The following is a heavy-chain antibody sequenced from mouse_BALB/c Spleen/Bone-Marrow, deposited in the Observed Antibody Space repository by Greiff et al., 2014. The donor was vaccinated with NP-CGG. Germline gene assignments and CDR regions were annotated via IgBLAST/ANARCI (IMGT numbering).Heavy chain of an antibody. J-gene: IGHJ4*01. CDR1: GFTFSDYY. CDR3: ARGPHDDDMDY. Sequence: DVKLVESGGGLVKPGGSLKLSCAASGFTFSDYYMYWVRQTPEKRLEWVATISDGGSYTYYPDSVKGRFTISRDNAKNNLYLQLSSLKSEDTAMYYCARGPHDDDMDYWGQGTSDTVSS. CDR2: ISDGGSYT. D-gene: IGHD2-3*01. V-gene: IGHV5-4*02.